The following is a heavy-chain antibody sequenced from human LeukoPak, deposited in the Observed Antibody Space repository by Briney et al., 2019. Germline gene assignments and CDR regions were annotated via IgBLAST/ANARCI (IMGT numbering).Heavy chain of an antibody. CDR3: ARRGTGLGMDV. D-gene: IGHD1-1*01. J-gene: IGHJ6*02. Sequence: SGGSLRLSCAASGFTFNNYWIHWVRQVPGKGLVWVSRINNDGSSARYVDSVKGRFTISRDNAKNTLFLQMNSLRAEDTAVYYCARRGTGLGMDVWGQGTTVIVSS. CDR1: GFTFNNYW. CDR2: INNDGSSA. V-gene: IGHV3-74*01.